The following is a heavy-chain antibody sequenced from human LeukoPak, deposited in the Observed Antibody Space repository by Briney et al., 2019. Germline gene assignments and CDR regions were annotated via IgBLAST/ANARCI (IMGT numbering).Heavy chain of an antibody. CDR2: INPSFGST. D-gene: IGHD5-18*01. CDR1: GYTLTSYY. V-gene: IGHV1-46*01. J-gene: IGHJ4*02. CDR3: ARGYTYGGY. Sequence: GASVKVSCKASGYTLTSYYILWVRQAPGQGLEWMGIINPSFGSTTYAQKFQGRVTLTRDTSTSTVYMELSSLRSEDTAIYYCARGYTYGGYWGQGTLVTVSS.